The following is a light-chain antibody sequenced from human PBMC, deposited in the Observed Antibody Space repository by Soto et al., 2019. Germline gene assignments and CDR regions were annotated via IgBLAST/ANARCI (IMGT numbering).Light chain of an antibody. CDR2: GAS. V-gene: IGKV3-15*01. Sequence: EIVLTQSPGTLSFSAGERATLSCRASQRVNSRYLAWYQHQPGQAPRLLIYGASTRATGIPARFSGSGSGTEFTLTISSLQSEDFAVYYCQQYNNWPRTFGQGTKVDIK. J-gene: IGKJ1*01. CDR3: QQYNNWPRT. CDR1: QRVNSRY.